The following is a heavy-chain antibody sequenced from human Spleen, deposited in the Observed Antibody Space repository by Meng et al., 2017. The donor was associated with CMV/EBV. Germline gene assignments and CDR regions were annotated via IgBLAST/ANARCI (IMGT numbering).Heavy chain of an antibody. Sequence: SGYTFTDYYMYWVRQAPGQGLELMGWINPNSGGTNYAQKFQGRVTMTRDTSSSAAYMEVNRLISDDTAVYYCARPRYCRSTTCYGFDYWGQGTLVTVSS. CDR3: ARPRYCRSTTCYGFDY. CDR1: GYTFTDYY. CDR2: INPNSGGT. V-gene: IGHV1-2*02. J-gene: IGHJ4*02. D-gene: IGHD2-2*01.